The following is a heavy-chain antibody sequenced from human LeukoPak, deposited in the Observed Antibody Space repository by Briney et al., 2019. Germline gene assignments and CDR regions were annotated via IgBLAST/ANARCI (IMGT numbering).Heavy chain of an antibody. D-gene: IGHD3-22*01. CDR1: GYTFTSYG. V-gene: IGHV1-18*01. J-gene: IGHJ4*02. Sequence: ASVKVSCKASGYTFTSYGISWVRQAPGQGLEWMGWISAYNGNTNYAQKLQGRVTMTTDTSTSTAYMEVRSLRSDDTAVYYCARDHPSYYYDSSSYYATLDYWGQGTLVTVSS. CDR2: ISAYNGNT. CDR3: ARDHPSYYYDSSSYYATLDY.